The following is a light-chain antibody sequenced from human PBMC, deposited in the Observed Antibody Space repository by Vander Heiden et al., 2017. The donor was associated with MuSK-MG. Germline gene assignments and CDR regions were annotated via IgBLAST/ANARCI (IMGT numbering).Light chain of an antibody. Sequence: SALTQPASGSGSPGQSLTISCTGTSSDVGSDNLVYWYQQHTAKAPKLMIYEVSKRTSGVANRFSGSKSGNTASLTISGRQAEDDDDYYCCSYAGSSTLVFGGGTKLTVL. J-gene: IGLJ3*02. CDR2: EVS. CDR1: SSDVGSDNL. CDR3: CSYAGSSTLV. V-gene: IGLV2-23*02.